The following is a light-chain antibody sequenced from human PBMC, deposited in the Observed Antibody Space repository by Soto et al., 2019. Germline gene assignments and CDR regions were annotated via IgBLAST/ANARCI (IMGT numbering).Light chain of an antibody. V-gene: IGKV1-5*03. J-gene: IGKJ1*01. CDR2: KTS. CDR1: QSISGW. Sequence: DIQMTQSPSTLSASVGDRVTITCRASQSISGWLAWYQQKPGKAPKLLISKTSSLESGVPSRFSGSGSVTEFTLTISSLQPDDFANYYCQEYNTYSRTFGQGTKVEIK. CDR3: QEYNTYSRT.